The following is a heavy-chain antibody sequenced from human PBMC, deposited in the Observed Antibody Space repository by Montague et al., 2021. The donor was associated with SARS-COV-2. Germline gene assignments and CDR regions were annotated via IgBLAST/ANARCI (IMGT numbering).Heavy chain of an antibody. V-gene: IGHV3-23*01. D-gene: IGHD6-19*01. CDR1: GFTFSSYT. J-gene: IGHJ4*02. Sequence: SLSLSYAASGFTFSSYTITWVRQAPGKGLEWVSGISGSGGSTYYADSVKGRFTISRDNSKNTLYLQMNSLRAEDTAVYYCAKDRFSSGWFGGLDYWGQGTLVTVSS. CDR3: AKDRFSSGWFGGLDY. CDR2: ISGSGGST.